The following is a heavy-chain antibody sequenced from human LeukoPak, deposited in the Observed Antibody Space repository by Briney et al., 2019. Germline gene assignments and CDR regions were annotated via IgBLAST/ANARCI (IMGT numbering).Heavy chain of an antibody. CDR1: GFTFTSYW. J-gene: IGHJ4*02. D-gene: IGHD6-19*01. Sequence: GGSLRLSCAASGFTFTSYWMSWVRQAPGKGLEWVANIKQDRSEKYYVDSVKGRFTISRDNAKNSLYLQMNSLRAEDTAVYYCARMGEVPTTVAGEFDYWGQGTLVTVSS. CDR3: ARMGEVPTTVAGEFDY. CDR2: IKQDRSEK. V-gene: IGHV3-7*01.